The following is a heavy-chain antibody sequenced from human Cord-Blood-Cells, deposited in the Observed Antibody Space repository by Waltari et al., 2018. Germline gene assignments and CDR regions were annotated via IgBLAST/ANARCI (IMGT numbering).Heavy chain of an antibody. CDR2: IIPILGIA. Sequence: QVQLVQSGAEVKKPGSSVKVSCTASGGTFSSYAISWVPPAPGQGLEWMGGIIPILGIANYAQKFQGRVTITADESTSTAYMELSSLRSEDTAVYYCASAVAGTVWYFDLWGRGTLVTVSS. J-gene: IGHJ2*01. D-gene: IGHD6-19*01. V-gene: IGHV1-69*04. CDR3: ASAVAGTVWYFDL. CDR1: GGTFSSYA.